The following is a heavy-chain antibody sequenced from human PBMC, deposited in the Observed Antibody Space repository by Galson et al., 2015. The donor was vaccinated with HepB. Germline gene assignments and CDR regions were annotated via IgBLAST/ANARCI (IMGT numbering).Heavy chain of an antibody. D-gene: IGHD1-14*01. CDR2: ISSQSWTI. V-gene: IGHV3-48*01. CDR1: GFSLSAYS. CDR3: ARGSGPTGNHYWYFDL. J-gene: IGHJ2*01. Sequence: SLRLSCAVSGFSLSAYSMSWVRQAPGKGLEWISYISSQSWTIYHADSVNGRFTISRDNARNSLDLQMTSLRAEDTAVYYCARGSGPTGNHYWYFDLWGRGTLVTVSS.